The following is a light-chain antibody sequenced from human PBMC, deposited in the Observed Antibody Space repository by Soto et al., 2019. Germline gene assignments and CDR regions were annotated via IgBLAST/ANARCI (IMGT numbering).Light chain of an antibody. CDR3: QQSYSTPHS. Sequence: DIHMNQSPSSLSASVGDRVTITCRSSQSISSYVNWYQQKSGQAPKLLIYAASSLRSGVPSRFSGTGSGTDFTLTITSLQPEDFASDHCQQSYSTPHSFGQGTKLEIK. J-gene: IGKJ2*01. CDR2: AAS. CDR1: QSISSY. V-gene: IGKV1-39*01.